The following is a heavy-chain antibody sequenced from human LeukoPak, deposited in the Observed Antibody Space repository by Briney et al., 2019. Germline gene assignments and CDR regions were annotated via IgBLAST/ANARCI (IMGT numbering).Heavy chain of an antibody. Sequence: SETLSLTCTVSGGSISSYYWSWIRQPAGKGLEWIGRIYTSGSTNYNPSLKSRVTMSIDTSKNQLSLKLSSVTAADTAVYYCAKYYDFWSGYYDIWGQGTKVTVSS. J-gene: IGHJ3*02. CDR2: IYTSGST. V-gene: IGHV4-4*07. CDR1: GGSISSYY. D-gene: IGHD3-3*01. CDR3: AKYYDFWSGYYDI.